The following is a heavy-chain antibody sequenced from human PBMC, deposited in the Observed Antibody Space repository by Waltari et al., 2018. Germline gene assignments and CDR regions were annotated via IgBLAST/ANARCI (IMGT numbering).Heavy chain of an antibody. Sequence: VESGGGLVQPGGSLRLSCAASVFTSRTYWMSWVRQAPGKGLEWVANIKPDGTEKYYVASVWGRFTISRDNTQNSLSLQLSTLRDEDSGRYFCARDWSGSGRGINFWGQGTLVTVSS. CDR3: ARDWSGSGRGINF. CDR2: IKPDGTEK. D-gene: IGHD3-3*01. J-gene: IGHJ4*02. V-gene: IGHV3-7*01. CDR1: VFTSRTYW.